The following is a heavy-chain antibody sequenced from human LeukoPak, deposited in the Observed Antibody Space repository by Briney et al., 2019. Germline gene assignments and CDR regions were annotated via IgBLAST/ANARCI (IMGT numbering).Heavy chain of an antibody. D-gene: IGHD2-2*01. J-gene: IGHJ4*02. CDR1: GFTFSSYA. CDR3: ARDIFSSVATYYFDY. Sequence: GGSLRLSCAASGFTFSSYAMSWVRQAPGKGLEWVSGISGSGDNTYYADSVKGRFTISRDNSKNTLYLQMNSLRAEDTAVYYCARDIFSSVATYYFDYWSQGTLVTVSS. CDR2: ISGSGDNT. V-gene: IGHV3-23*01.